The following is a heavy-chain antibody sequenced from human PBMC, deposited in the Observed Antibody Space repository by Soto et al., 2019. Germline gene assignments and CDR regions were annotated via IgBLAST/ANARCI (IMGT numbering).Heavy chain of an antibody. D-gene: IGHD2-15*01. CDR1: GFTFSSYA. CDR2: ISGSGGST. V-gene: IGHV3-23*01. J-gene: IGHJ5*02. Sequence: GGSLRLSCAASGFTFSSYAMSWVRQAPGQGLEWVSAISGSGGSTYYADSVKGRFTISRDNSKNTLYLQMNSLRAEDTAVYYCAKGDTDIVVVVAAYHWGQGTLVTVSS. CDR3: AKGDTDIVVVVAAYH.